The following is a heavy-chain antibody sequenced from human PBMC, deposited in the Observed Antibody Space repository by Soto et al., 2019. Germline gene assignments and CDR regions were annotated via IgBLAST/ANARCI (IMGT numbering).Heavy chain of an antibody. Sequence: EVQLVESGGGLVQPGGSLRLSCAASGFTFSSYSMNWVRQAPGKGLEWVSYISSSSSTIYYADSVKGRFTISRDNAKNSLYLQMNSLRAEDTAVYYCARVMITFGGGNGMGVWGQGTTVTVSS. CDR3: ARVMITFGGGNGMGV. CDR2: ISSSSSTI. J-gene: IGHJ6*02. D-gene: IGHD3-16*01. CDR1: GFTFSSYS. V-gene: IGHV3-48*01.